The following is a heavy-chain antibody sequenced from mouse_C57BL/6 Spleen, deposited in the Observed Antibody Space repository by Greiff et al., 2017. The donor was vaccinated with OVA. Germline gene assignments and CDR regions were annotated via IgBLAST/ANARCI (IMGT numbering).Heavy chain of an antibody. CDR3: ARCYKDYAMDY. V-gene: IGHV1-64*01. D-gene: IGHD1-3*01. J-gene: IGHJ4*01. CDR1: GYTFTSYW. Sequence: QVQLQQPGAELVKPGASVKLSCKASGYTFTSYWMHWVKQRPGQGLEWIGMIHPNSGSTNYNEKFKSKATLTVDKSSSTAYMQLSSLTSEDSAVYYCARCYKDYAMDYWGQGTSVTVSS. CDR2: IHPNSGST.